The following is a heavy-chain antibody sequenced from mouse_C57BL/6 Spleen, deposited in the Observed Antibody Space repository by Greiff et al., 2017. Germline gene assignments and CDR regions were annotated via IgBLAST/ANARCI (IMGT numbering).Heavy chain of an antibody. J-gene: IGHJ2*01. CDR2: IYPGSGST. Sequence: VQLQQPGAELVKPGASVKMSCKASGYTFTSYWITWVKQRPGQGLEWIGDIYPGSGSTNYNEKFKSKATLTVDTSSSTAYMQLSSLTSEDSAVYYCARREIYYGNYNYFDYWGQGTTLTVSS. CDR3: ARREIYYGNYNYFDY. CDR1: GYTFTSYW. V-gene: IGHV1-55*01. D-gene: IGHD2-1*01.